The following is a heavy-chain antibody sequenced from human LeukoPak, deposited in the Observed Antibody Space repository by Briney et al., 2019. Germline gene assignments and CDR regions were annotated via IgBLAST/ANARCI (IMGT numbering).Heavy chain of an antibody. D-gene: IGHD6-6*01. CDR1: GGSFSGYY. CDR3: ARLSSSSPYYYYYYMDV. J-gene: IGHJ6*03. Sequence: SETLSLTCAVYGGSFSGYYWSWIRQPPGKGLEWIGEINHSGSTNYNPSLKSRVTISVDTSKNQFSLKLNFVTAADTAVYYCARLSSSSPYYYYYYMDVWGKGTTVTVSS. CDR2: INHSGST. V-gene: IGHV4-34*01.